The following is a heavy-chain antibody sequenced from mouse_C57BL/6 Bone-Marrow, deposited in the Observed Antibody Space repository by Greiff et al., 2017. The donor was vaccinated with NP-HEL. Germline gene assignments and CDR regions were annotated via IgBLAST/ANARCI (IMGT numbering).Heavy chain of an antibody. CDR2: IYPGNSDT. CDR1: GYTFTSYW. D-gene: IGHD2-5*01. Sequence: EVQLQQSGTVLARPGASVKMSCKTSGYTFTSYWMHWVKQRPGQGLEWIGAIYPGNSDTSYNQKFKGKAKLTAVTSASTAYMELSSLTNEDSAVYYCTRGPYYSNWSFDYWGQGTTLTVSS. CDR3: TRGPYYSNWSFDY. V-gene: IGHV1-5*01. J-gene: IGHJ2*01.